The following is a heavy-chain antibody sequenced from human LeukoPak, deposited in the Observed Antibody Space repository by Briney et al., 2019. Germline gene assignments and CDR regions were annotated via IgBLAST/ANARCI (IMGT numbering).Heavy chain of an antibody. CDR1: GFTFSIYG. CDR3: AKAESSGYHYGCDY. D-gene: IGHD3-22*01. J-gene: IGHJ4*02. V-gene: IGHV3-30*18. CDR2: ISYDGSNK. Sequence: PGGSLRLSCAASGFTFSIYGMHWVGQAPGKGLEWVAVISYDGSNKYYADSVKGRFTISRDNSEKTLSLQMNSLRAEDTAVYFCAKAESSGYHYGCDYWGQGTLVTVSS.